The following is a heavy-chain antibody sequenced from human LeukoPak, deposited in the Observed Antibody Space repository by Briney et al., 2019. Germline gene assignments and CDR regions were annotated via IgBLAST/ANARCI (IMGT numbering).Heavy chain of an antibody. CDR2: IYYTGNT. D-gene: IGHD1-26*01. Sequence: SETLSLTCSVYDGSIGTFYWSWIRQFPGKGLEWIGYIYYTGNTIYNPSLKSRVAISVDTSKNQFSLRLSSVTAADTAVYYCARQHSGTYYFPFDIWGQGTLVTVSS. CDR3: ARQHSGTYYFPFDI. V-gene: IGHV4-59*08. J-gene: IGHJ3*02. CDR1: DGSIGTFY.